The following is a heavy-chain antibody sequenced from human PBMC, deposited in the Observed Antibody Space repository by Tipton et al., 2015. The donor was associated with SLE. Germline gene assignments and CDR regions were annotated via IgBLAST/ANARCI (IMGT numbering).Heavy chain of an antibody. Sequence: TLSLTCSIYGGSFGGYYWSWIRQPPGKGLEWIGEINHGGSTNYNPSLKSRVTISVDTSKNQFSLKLSSVTAADTAVYYCARGFLYDGFQVWGQGTLVTVSS. CDR3: ARGFLYDGFQV. CDR2: INHGGST. CDR1: GGSFGGYY. V-gene: IGHV4-34*01. D-gene: IGHD2-2*02. J-gene: IGHJ1*01.